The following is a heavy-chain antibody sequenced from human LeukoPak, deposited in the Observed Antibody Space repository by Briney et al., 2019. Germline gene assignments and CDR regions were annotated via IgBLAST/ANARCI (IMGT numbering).Heavy chain of an antibody. J-gene: IGHJ4*02. Sequence: GGSLRLSCAASGFTVSSNYMSWVRQAPGKGLEWVSSISSSSSYIYYADSVKGQFTISRDNAKNSLYLQMNSLRAEETAVSYCASLDPTMVWGRTNIYWGQGTLVTVSS. CDR2: ISSSSSYI. CDR1: GFTVSSNY. CDR3: ASLDPTMVWGRTNIY. V-gene: IGHV3-21*01. D-gene: IGHD3-10*01.